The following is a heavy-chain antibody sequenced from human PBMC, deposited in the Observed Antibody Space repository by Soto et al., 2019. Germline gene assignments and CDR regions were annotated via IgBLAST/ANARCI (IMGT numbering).Heavy chain of an antibody. V-gene: IGHV3-9*01. Sequence: EVQLIESGGGWVQPGTSLRVSCVASGFTFHEYAIHWVRQAPGKGLEWVSGISSDGDTIAYADSVQGRVTVFRDNAKNSLYLQMKSLRAEDTALYYCTKGGYDLIYYFGMDVWGQGTTVTVSS. CDR2: ISSDGDTI. CDR1: GFTFHEYA. J-gene: IGHJ6*02. CDR3: TKGGYDLIYYFGMDV. D-gene: IGHD5-12*01.